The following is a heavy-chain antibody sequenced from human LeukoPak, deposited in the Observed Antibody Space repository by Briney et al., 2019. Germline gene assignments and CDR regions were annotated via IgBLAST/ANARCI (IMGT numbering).Heavy chain of an antibody. CDR2: INPTSGAT. J-gene: IGHJ3*01. V-gene: IGHV1-2*02. CDR3: AREFRTTTWSFDAFDL. D-gene: IGHD1/OR15-1a*01. CDR1: GYTFTDYY. Sequence: ASVKVSCKASGYTFTDYYMYWVRQAPGQGLDWVGWINPTSGATNYAQKFQGRVTMTRDTSNNTSYMELSRLRSDDAAVYYCAREFRTTTWSFDAFDLWGQGTMVTVSS.